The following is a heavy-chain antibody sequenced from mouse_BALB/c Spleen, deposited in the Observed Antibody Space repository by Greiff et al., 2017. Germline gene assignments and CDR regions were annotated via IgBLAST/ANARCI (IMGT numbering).Heavy chain of an antibody. CDR2: IDPETGGT. CDR1: GYTFTDYE. V-gene: IGHV1-15*01. J-gene: IGHJ4*01. D-gene: IGHD2-1*01. Sequence: VQLVESGAELVRPGASVTLSCKASGYTFTDYEMHWVKQTPVHGLEWIGAIDPETGGTAYNQKFKGKATLTADKSSSTAYMELRSLTSEDSAVYYCTRRGNYGSYDAMDYWGQGTSVTVSS. CDR3: TRRGNYGSYDAMDY.